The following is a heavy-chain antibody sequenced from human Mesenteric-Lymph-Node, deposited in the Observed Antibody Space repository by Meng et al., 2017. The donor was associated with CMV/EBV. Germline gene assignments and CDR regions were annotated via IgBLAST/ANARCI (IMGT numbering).Heavy chain of an antibody. Sequence: TFNSYGISWGRQAPGQGLEWMGWISAYNGNTNYAQKLQGRVTMTTDTSTSTAYMELRSLRSDDTAVYYCARDNRVTIFGVVIHWFDPWGQGTLVTVSS. CDR3: ARDNRVTIFGVVIHWFDP. D-gene: IGHD3-3*01. V-gene: IGHV1-18*01. CDR1: TFNSYG. CDR2: ISAYNGNT. J-gene: IGHJ5*02.